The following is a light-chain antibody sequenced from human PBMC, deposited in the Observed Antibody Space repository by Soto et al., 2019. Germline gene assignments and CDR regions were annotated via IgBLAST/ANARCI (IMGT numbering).Light chain of an antibody. CDR2: DVS. CDR3: SSYTSSSTYV. J-gene: IGLJ1*01. V-gene: IGLV2-14*01. Sequence: QSALPQPASVSGSPGQSITISCTGTSSDVGGYNYVSWYQQHPGKAPKLMIYDVSNRPSGVSNRFSGSESGNTASLTISGLQAEDEADYYCSSYTSSSTYVFGTGTKVTVL. CDR1: SSDVGGYNY.